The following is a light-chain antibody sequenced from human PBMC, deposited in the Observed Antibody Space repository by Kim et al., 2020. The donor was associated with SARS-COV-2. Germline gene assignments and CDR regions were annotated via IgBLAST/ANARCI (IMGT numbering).Light chain of an antibody. J-gene: IGLJ1*01. CDR3: QAWDSSAHYV. V-gene: IGLV3-1*01. CDR2: QDI. Sequence: SYELTQPPSVSVSPGQTASVTCSGDKLGDKYVCWYQQKPGQSPVLVIYQDIKRPSGIPERFSGSNSGNTATLTISGTQAMVEADYYCQAWDSSAHYVFGT. CDR1: KLGDKY.